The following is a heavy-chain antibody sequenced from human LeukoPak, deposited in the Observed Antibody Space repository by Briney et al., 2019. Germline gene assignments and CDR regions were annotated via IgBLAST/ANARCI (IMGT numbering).Heavy chain of an antibody. D-gene: IGHD6-19*01. CDR1: GGSISSYY. CDR2: IYNSGST. V-gene: IGHV4-59*01. CDR3: ARNQAVAANRGASDV. J-gene: IGHJ3*01. Sequence: PSETLSLTCRVSGGSISSYYWSWMRQPPGKGLEWIGYIYNSGSTNYNPSLKSRVTTPVDTSKNQFSLKLRSVTAADTAVYYCARNQAVAANRGASDVWGQGTMVTVSS.